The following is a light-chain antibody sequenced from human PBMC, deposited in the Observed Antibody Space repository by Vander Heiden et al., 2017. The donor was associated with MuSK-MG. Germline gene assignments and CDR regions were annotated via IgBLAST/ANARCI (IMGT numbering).Light chain of an antibody. CDR1: QSHSSY. V-gene: IGKV3-11*01. Sequence: DIVLTHSPATLSLSPGERATLPCSASQSHSSYLAWYQQKPGQAPRLLIYGASNRATGIPARFSGSGSGTDFALTISSLEPEDFAVYYCQQRSNWPYTFGQGTKLEIK. CDR2: GAS. CDR3: QQRSNWPYT. J-gene: IGKJ2*01.